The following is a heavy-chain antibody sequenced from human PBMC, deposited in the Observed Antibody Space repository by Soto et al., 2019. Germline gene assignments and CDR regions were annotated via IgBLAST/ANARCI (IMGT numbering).Heavy chain of an antibody. V-gene: IGHV4-59*01. CDR3: ARTYSSSYSRYPVYYGMDV. CDR1: GDSISSYF. CDR2: VYHSGST. J-gene: IGHJ6*02. D-gene: IGHD3-22*01. Sequence: QVQLQESGPGLVKPSETLSLTCTVSGDSISSYFWSWIRQPPGKGLEWIGCVYHSGSTNYRPSLTRRVSISVDTSKNQFSLRLTSVTAADTAVYYCARTYSSSYSRYPVYYGMDVWGQGTTVTVSS.